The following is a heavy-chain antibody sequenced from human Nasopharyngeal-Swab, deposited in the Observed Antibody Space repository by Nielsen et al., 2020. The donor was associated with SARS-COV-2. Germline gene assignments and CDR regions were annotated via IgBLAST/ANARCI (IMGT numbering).Heavy chain of an antibody. D-gene: IGHD3-16*01. CDR1: GFTFSSYS. J-gene: IGHJ3*02. CDR3: TRNHLGLGI. CDR2: SNVDGSSI. Sequence: GESLKISCVASGFTFSSYSMYWVRQAPGQGLVCVSQSNVDGSSINCADSVKGRFTTSRDNAKNTLYLQMNSLRAEDTAVYYCTRNHLGLGIWGQGTVVTVSS. V-gene: IGHV3-74*01.